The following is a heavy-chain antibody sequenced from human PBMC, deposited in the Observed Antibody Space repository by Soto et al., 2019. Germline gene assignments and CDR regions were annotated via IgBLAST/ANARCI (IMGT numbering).Heavy chain of an antibody. Sequence: QVQLVQAGAEVKKPGASVKVSCKASGYTFSSYAMHWVRQAPGQRLEWMGWINAGYGNTKYSQKFQGRVTITRDTSASTAYIERSSLRSEDTAVYYCARDIGPRAFDIWGQGTMVTVSS. CDR1: GYTFSSYA. D-gene: IGHD3-16*02. CDR2: INAGYGNT. CDR3: ARDIGPRAFDI. V-gene: IGHV1-3*01. J-gene: IGHJ3*02.